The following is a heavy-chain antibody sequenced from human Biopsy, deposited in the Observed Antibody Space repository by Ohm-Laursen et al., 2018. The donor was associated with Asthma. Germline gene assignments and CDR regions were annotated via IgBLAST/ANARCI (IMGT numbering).Heavy chain of an antibody. V-gene: IGHV4-34*01. CDR1: GGPLRGYV. CDR2: IPQGGAT. J-gene: IGHJ6*02. Sequence: PSLTCALSGGPLRGYVWAWIRQPPGKGLEWIGEIPQGGATAVNPSLKSRVTISMDPSKSQFYLSLRSMTAADTAVYYCASGPEWSGLDVWGQGTTVTVSS. D-gene: IGHD1-14*01. CDR3: ASGPEWSGLDV.